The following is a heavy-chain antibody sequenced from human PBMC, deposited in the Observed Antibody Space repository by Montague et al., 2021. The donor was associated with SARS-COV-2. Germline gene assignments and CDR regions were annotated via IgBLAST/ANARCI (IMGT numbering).Heavy chain of an antibody. CDR3: ARWDPQTLTLIGLRGKSASDY. J-gene: IGHJ4*02. Sequence: SETLSLTCAVYGGSFSGHSWSWVRQPPGKGLEWVGEVSESGSINYNPSLKNRVTISVATSTNQYSLKLSSLTAADTGVYYCARWDPQTLTLIGLRGKSASDYWGQGTLVTVSS. D-gene: IGHD4-23*01. CDR1: GGSFSGHS. CDR2: VSESGSI. V-gene: IGHV4-34*01.